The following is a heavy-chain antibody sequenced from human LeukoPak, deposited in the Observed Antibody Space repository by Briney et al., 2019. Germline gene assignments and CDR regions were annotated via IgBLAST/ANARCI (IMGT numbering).Heavy chain of an antibody. Sequence: GGSLRLSCAASGFTFSTYWMHWVRQPPGKGLVWVSRINSDGSSTNYADSVKGRFTISRDNAKNTLYLQMNSLRAEDTAVYYCTRVKMEYSYGIDYWGQGTLVTVSS. D-gene: IGHD5-18*01. CDR3: TRVKMEYSYGIDY. CDR1: GFTFSTYW. CDR2: INSDGSST. V-gene: IGHV3-74*01. J-gene: IGHJ4*02.